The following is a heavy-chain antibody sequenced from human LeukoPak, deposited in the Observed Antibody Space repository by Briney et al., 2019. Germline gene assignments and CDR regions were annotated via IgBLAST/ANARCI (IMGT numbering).Heavy chain of an antibody. Sequence: EAPKIPCKGSGYSFTSYWIGWVRQMPRKGMEWMGIIYPGDSDTRYSPSFQGQVTISADKSISTASLQWSSLKASDTAMYYCAIPQFYGSGSYHPPWGQGTLVTVSS. V-gene: IGHV5-51*01. CDR3: AIPQFYGSGSYHPP. CDR1: GYSFTSYW. D-gene: IGHD3-10*01. CDR2: IYPGDSDT. J-gene: IGHJ5*02.